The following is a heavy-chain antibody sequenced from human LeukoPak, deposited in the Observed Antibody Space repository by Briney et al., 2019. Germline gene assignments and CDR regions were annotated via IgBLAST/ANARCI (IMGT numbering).Heavy chain of an antibody. V-gene: IGHV3-30*14. CDR3: ARVRSWYGLFFDY. Sequence: GGSLRLSCAASGFTFSSYAMHWVRQAPGKGLEWVAAISYDGSNKYYADSVKGRFTISRDNSKNTLYLQMGSLRAEDMAVYYCARVRSWYGLFFDYWGQGTLVTVSS. CDR2: ISYDGSNK. D-gene: IGHD6-13*01. CDR1: GFTFSSYA. J-gene: IGHJ4*02.